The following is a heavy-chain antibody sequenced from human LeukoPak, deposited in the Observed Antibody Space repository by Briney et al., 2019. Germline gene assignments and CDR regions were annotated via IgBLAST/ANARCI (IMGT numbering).Heavy chain of an antibody. CDR3: ARGRRSGSYFTSFDY. CDR1: GGSFSGYY. D-gene: IGHD1-26*01. Sequence: PSETLSLTCAVYGGSFSGYYWSWIRQPPGKGLEWIGEINHSGSTNYNPSLKSRVTISVDTSKNQFSLKLSSVTAADTAVYYCARGRRSGSYFTSFDYWGQGTLATVSS. CDR2: INHSGST. V-gene: IGHV4-34*01. J-gene: IGHJ4*02.